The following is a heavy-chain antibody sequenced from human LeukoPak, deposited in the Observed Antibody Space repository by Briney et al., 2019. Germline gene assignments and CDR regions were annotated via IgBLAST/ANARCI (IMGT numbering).Heavy chain of an antibody. Sequence: GGSLRLSCAASGFTFTSYSMNWVRQAPGKGLEWVSTISGGGGSTYYADSVKGRFTISRDNSKNTLYLQMNSLRAEDTAVYYCAKDPTEGDGRVDYWGQGTLVTVSS. V-gene: IGHV3-23*01. J-gene: IGHJ4*02. D-gene: IGHD5-24*01. CDR1: GFTFTSYS. CDR3: AKDPTEGDGRVDY. CDR2: ISGGGGST.